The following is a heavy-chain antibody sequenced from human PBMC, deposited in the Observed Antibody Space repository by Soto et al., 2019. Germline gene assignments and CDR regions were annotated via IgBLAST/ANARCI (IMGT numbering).Heavy chain of an antibody. Sequence: GGSLRLSCAASGFTFSSYAMSWVRQAPGKGLEWVSAISGSGGSAYYADSVKGRFTISRDNSKNTLYLQMNSLRAEDTAVYYCAKDQGVPAAIGVDYWGQGTLVTVSS. J-gene: IGHJ4*02. V-gene: IGHV3-23*01. CDR1: GFTFSSYA. D-gene: IGHD2-2*01. CDR2: ISGSGGSA. CDR3: AKDQGVPAAIGVDY.